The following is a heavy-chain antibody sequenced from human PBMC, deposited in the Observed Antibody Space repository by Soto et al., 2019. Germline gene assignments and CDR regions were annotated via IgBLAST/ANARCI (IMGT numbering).Heavy chain of an antibody. CDR3: ARDGFDI. D-gene: IGHD3-10*01. CDR2: IWYDGSNK. J-gene: IGHJ3*02. Sequence: QVQLVESGGGVVQPGRSLRLSCAASGFTFSSYGMHWVRQAPGKGLEWVAVIWYDGSNKYYADSVKGRFTISRDNSKNTLYLQMNSLRDEDTAVYYCARDGFDIWGQGTMVTVSS. CDR1: GFTFSSYG. V-gene: IGHV3-33*01.